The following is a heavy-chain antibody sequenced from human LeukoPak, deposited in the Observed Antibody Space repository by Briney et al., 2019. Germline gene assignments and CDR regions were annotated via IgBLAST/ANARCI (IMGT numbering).Heavy chain of an antibody. CDR1: GYTFGNYG. CDR3: ARDRSIAVAGAFDY. CDR2: ISAYNGNT. Sequence: ASVKVSCKASGYTFGNYGISWVRQAPGQGLEWMGWISAYNGNTNYAQKLQGRVTMTTDTSTSTAYMELRSLRSDDTAVYYCARDRSIAVAGAFDYWGQGTLVTVSS. D-gene: IGHD6-19*01. V-gene: IGHV1-18*01. J-gene: IGHJ4*02.